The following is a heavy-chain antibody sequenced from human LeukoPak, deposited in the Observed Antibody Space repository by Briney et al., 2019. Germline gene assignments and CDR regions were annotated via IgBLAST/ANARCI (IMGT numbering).Heavy chain of an antibody. J-gene: IGHJ4*02. CDR2: ISGSGGSI. CDR3: AREMGGYPFDY. D-gene: IGHD5-12*01. CDR1: GFTFNTYG. Sequence: TGGSLRLSCVASGFTFNTYGMSWVRQAPGKGLEWVSSISGSGGSIYYADSVKGRFTISRDNAKNSLYLQMNSLRAEDTAVYYCAREMGGYPFDYWGQGTLVTVPS. V-gene: IGHV3-48*04.